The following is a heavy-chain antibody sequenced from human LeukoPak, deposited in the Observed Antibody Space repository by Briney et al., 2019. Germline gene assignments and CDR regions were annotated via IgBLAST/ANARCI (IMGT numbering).Heavy chain of an antibody. J-gene: IGHJ4*02. CDR1: GYSFSNYW. Sequence: GESLKISCKGSGYSFSNYWIGWVRQMPGKGLEWMGIIYPGDSDTRYSPSFQGQVTISADKSISTAYLQWSSLKASDTAMYYCARGPLGYYDFWSGYQAYTFDYWGQGTLVTVSS. D-gene: IGHD3-3*01. CDR2: IYPGDSDT. V-gene: IGHV5-51*01. CDR3: ARGPLGYYDFWSGYQAYTFDY.